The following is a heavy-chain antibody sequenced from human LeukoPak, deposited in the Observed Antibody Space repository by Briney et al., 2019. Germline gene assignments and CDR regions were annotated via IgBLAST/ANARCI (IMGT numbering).Heavy chain of an antibody. CDR1: GGSISSGDYY. D-gene: IGHD3-22*01. Sequence: PSQTLSLTCTVSGGSISSGDYYWSWIRQPPGKGLEWIGYIYYSGSTNYNPSLKSRVTISVDTSKNQFSLKLSSVTAADTAVYYCARQLRSGDSHGFDIWGQGTMVTVSS. CDR3: ARQLRSGDSHGFDI. CDR2: IYYSGST. J-gene: IGHJ3*02. V-gene: IGHV4-61*08.